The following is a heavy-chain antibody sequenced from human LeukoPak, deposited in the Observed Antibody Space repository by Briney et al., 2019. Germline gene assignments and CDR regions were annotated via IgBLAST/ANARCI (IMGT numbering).Heavy chain of an antibody. CDR3: ARRSITIFGVAKPRSKFDY. D-gene: IGHD3-3*01. CDR1: GGSFRGYY. CDR2: INHSGST. J-gene: IGHJ4*02. V-gene: IGHV4-34*01. Sequence: SETLSPTCAVYGGSFRGYYWSWIRQPPGKGLGWIGEINHSGSTNYNPSLKSRVTISVDTSKNQFSLKLSSVTAADTAVYYCARRSITIFGVAKPRSKFDYWGQGTLVTVSS.